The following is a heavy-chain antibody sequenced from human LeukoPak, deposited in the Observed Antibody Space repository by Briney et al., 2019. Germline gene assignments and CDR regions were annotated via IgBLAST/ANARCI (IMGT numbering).Heavy chain of an antibody. D-gene: IGHD6-19*01. J-gene: IGHJ4*02. Sequence: ASVAVSCKASGYTFTAHYLHWVRQAPGQGLERMGWVNPNSGGTRYAPHLQGRVVMTSDTSISTAYMELERLTSDDTAVYFCAPNSGYSSGWFTGWGQGTLVIVSS. V-gene: IGHV1-2*02. CDR1: GYTFTAHY. CDR2: VNPNSGGT. CDR3: APNSGYSSGWFTG.